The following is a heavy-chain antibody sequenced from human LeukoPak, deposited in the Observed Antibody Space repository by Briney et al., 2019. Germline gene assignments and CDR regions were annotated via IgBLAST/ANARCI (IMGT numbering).Heavy chain of an antibody. D-gene: IGHD3-22*01. J-gene: IGHJ4*02. CDR1: GFSFSNYA. Sequence: PGGSLRLSCAASGFSFSNYAMSWVRQAPGKGLEWVSSVTSGDSAYYVDSVKGRFTISRDNSKNTLYLQMNSLRAEDTAVYYCAKQDSSGYYYYDYWGQGTLVTVSS. CDR2: VTSGDSA. CDR3: AKQDSSGYYYYDY. V-gene: IGHV3-23*01.